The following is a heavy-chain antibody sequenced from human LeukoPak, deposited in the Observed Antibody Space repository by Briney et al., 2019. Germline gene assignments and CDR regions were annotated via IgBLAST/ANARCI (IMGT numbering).Heavy chain of an antibody. D-gene: IGHD1-14*01. Sequence: GGSLRLSCGASGFTLSSYWMTWVRQAPGKGLEWVANIKQDGSEKYYVDSVKGRFTISRDNAKNSLYLQMNSLRAEDTAVYYCARGYTTNYWGQGTLVTVSS. CDR3: ARGYTTNY. V-gene: IGHV3-7*01. CDR1: GFTLSSYW. CDR2: IKQDGSEK. J-gene: IGHJ4*02.